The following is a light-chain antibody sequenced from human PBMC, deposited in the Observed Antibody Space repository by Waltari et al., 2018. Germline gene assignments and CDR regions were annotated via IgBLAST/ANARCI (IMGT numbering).Light chain of an antibody. Sequence: IVLTQSPGTLSLSPGERVTLSCRASQSINRALAWYQQKPGQAHRLLIYGASIRATGIPDRVSGRWSGTDFTLTISSPEPADFXVYFCQHYVRLPATFGQGTKVEIK. CDR3: QHYVRLPAT. J-gene: IGKJ1*01. CDR2: GAS. CDR1: QSINRA. V-gene: IGKV3-20*01.